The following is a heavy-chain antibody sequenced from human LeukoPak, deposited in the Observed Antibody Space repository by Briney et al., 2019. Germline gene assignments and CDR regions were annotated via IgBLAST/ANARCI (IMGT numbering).Heavy chain of an antibody. CDR2: ISGSGGST. D-gene: IGHD3-22*01. CDR3: AKEGARYYDSSGYYDY. Sequence: GGSLRLSCAASGFTFSSYAMSWVRQAPGKGLEWVSAISGSGGSTYYADSVKGRFTISRDNSKNTLYLQMNSLRAEDTAVYYCAKEGARYYDSSGYYDYWGQGTLVTVTS. V-gene: IGHV3-23*01. CDR1: GFTFSSYA. J-gene: IGHJ4*02.